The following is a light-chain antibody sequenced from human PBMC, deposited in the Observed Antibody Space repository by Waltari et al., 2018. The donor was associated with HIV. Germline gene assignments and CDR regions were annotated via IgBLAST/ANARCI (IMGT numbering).Light chain of an antibody. Sequence: QSVLTQPPSASGTPGQRVTIPCSGSSSNIGSHYVYWYQQLPGTAPKLLIYRNNQRPSGVPDRFSGSKSGTSASLAISGLRSEDEADYYCAAWDDSLSGLFGGGTKLTVL. CDR2: RNN. J-gene: IGLJ2*01. CDR3: AAWDDSLSGL. CDR1: SSNIGSHY. V-gene: IGLV1-47*01.